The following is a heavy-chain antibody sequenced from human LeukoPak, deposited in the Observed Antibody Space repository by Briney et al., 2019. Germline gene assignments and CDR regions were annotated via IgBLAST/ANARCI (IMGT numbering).Heavy chain of an antibody. D-gene: IGHD3-22*01. J-gene: IGHJ1*01. CDR2: IKSDGST. CDR1: GFTFRSFW. V-gene: IGHV3-74*01. CDR3: SRAPSEIGGYYPEYFRH. Sequence: PGGSLRLSCAASGFTFRSFWMHWVRQAPGKGLVWVSRIKSDGSTNYADSVKGRFTISRDNAKNTVSLQMNSLRVEDTGVYYCSRAPSEIGGYYPEYFRHWGQGTLVTVSS.